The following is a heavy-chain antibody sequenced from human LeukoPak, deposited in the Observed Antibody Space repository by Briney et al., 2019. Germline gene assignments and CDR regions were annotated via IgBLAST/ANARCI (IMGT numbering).Heavy chain of an antibody. V-gene: IGHV1-69*13. D-gene: IGHD3-22*01. CDR3: ARVSEDYYDSSGYRKNLFDY. Sequence: GASVKVSCKASGGTFSSYAISWVRQAPGQGLEWMGGIIPISGTANYAQKFQGRVTITADESTSTAYMELSSLRSEDTAVYYCARVSEDYYDSSGYRKNLFDYWGQGTLVTVSS. CDR1: GGTFSSYA. CDR2: IIPISGTA. J-gene: IGHJ4*02.